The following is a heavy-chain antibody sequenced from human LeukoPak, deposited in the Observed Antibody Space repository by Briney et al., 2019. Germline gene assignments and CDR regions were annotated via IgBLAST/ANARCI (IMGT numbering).Heavy chain of an antibody. Sequence: RTGGSLRLSCAASGFTLSTYWMTWVRQAPGKGLEWVANIKQDGSEKYYVDSAKGRFTISRDNAKKLLYLQMNSLRVEDTAVYYCARDRGSSGRLGRFDNWGQGTLVTVSP. D-gene: IGHD6-19*01. CDR3: ARDRGSSGRLGRFDN. CDR2: IKQDGSEK. CDR1: GFTLSTYW. V-gene: IGHV3-7*01. J-gene: IGHJ4*02.